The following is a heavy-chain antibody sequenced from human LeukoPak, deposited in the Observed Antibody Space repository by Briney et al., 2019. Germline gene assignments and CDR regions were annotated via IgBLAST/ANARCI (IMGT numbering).Heavy chain of an antibody. V-gene: IGHV3-48*04. CDR1: GFTFSSYS. Sequence: GGSLRFSCVASGFTFSSYSMNWVRQAPGKGLEWVSYISSDSNVMYYADSVKGRFTISRDNAKNSLSLQMNSLRAGDTAVYYCARFYYDSGGYKLLDYWGQGTLVTVSS. CDR3: ARFYYDSGGYKLLDY. J-gene: IGHJ4*02. CDR2: ISSDSNVM. D-gene: IGHD3-22*01.